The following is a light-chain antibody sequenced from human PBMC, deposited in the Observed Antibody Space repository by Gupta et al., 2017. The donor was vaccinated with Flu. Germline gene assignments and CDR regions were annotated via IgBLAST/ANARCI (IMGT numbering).Light chain of an antibody. CDR3: QQRSNWPMYT. Sequence: EIVLTQSPATLSLSPGERVTVSCRASESVSSYLARYQQKPGQAPRLCIYYASNRATGIPARFSGSGSGTDFTLTISSLVPEDFAVYYCQQRSNWPMYTFGQGTKLEIK. V-gene: IGKV3-11*01. CDR2: YAS. CDR1: ESVSSY. J-gene: IGKJ2*01.